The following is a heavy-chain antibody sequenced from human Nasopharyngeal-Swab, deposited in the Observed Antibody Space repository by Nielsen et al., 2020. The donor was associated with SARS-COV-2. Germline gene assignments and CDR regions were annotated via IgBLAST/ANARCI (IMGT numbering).Heavy chain of an antibody. J-gene: IGHJ4*02. CDR3: TTDPLGYCTNGVCYTTDY. V-gene: IGHV3-15*01. CDR1: GFTFSNAW. Sequence: GGSLRLYCAASGFTFSNAWMSWVRQAPGKGLEWVGRIKSKTDGGTTDYAAPVKGRFTISRDDSKNTLYLQMNSLKTEDTAVYYCTTDPLGYCTNGVCYTTDYWGQGTLVTVSS. CDR2: IKSKTDGGTT. D-gene: IGHD2-8*01.